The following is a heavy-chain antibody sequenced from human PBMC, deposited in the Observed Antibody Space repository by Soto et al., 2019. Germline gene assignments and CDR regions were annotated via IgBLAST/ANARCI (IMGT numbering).Heavy chain of an antibody. J-gene: IGHJ6*02. CDR2: MNPNSGNT. D-gene: IGHD3-9*01. V-gene: IGHV1-8*01. Sequence: ASVKVSCKASGYTFTSYDINWVRQATGQGLEWMGWMNPNSGNTGYAQKFQGRVTMTRDTSISTAYMELSRLRSDDTAVYYCARDVYDILTGPYYYGMDVWGQGTTVTVSS. CDR3: ARDVYDILTGPYYYGMDV. CDR1: GYTFTSYD.